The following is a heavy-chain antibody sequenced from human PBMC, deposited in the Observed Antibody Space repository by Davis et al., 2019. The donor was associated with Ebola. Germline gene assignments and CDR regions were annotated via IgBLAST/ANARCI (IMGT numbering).Heavy chain of an antibody. Sequence: GSLRLSCAASGFTFSYAWMTWVRQPPGKGLEWIGEIFHSGTTNYNPSLKSRVIISVDKSKNQLSLKLSSVTAADTAVYFCATYDVTGGWGGFDIWGQGAMVIVSA. CDR3: ATYDVTGGWGGFDI. V-gene: IGHV4-4*01. J-gene: IGHJ3*02. CDR1: GFTFSYAW. CDR2: IFHSGTT. D-gene: IGHD2-8*02.